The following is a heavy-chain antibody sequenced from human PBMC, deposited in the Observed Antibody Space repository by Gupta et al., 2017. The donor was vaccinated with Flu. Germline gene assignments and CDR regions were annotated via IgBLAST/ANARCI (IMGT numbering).Heavy chain of an antibody. V-gene: IGHV3-33*01. CDR1: GFTSSSAG. J-gene: IGHJ4*02. Sequence: QVLLVESGGGVVQPGRSLRFPCAAAGFTSSSAGMPWVRQTPGKGLEWVAVIWYDESNKYYADSVKGRFTISRDNSKNTLYLQVNSLRAEDTAVYYCAREADSSGYYDYWGQGTLVTVSS. D-gene: IGHD3-22*01. CDR3: AREADSSGYYDY. CDR2: IWYDESNK.